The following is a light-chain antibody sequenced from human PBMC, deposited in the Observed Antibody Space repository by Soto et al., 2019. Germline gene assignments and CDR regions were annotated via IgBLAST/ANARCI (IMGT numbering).Light chain of an antibody. Sequence: ALTQPASVSGSPGQSITISCTGTSSDVGSYNLVSWYQQHPGKAPKLMIYEGSKRPSGVSNRFSGSKSGNTASLTISGLQAEDEADYYCCSYAGSSLVFGGGTKLTVL. J-gene: IGLJ2*01. CDR1: SSDVGSYNL. CDR2: EGS. CDR3: CSYAGSSLV. V-gene: IGLV2-23*01.